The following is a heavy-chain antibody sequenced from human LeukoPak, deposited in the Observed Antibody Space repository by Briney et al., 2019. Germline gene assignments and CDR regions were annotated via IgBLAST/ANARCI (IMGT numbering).Heavy chain of an antibody. CDR2: IKDDGSEI. V-gene: IGHV3-7*01. J-gene: IGHJ4*02. CDR1: GFTFRTDW. CDR3: AREWN. Sequence: GGSLRLSCVASGFTFRTDWMSWVRQAPGKGPEWVASIKDDGSEIYYVDSVRGRFTISRDNAKNSLYLQMNSLRAEDAAVYYCAREWNWGQGSLVTVSS.